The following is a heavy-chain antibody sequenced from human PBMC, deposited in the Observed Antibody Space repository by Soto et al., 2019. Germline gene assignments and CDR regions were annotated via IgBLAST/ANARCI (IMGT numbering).Heavy chain of an antibody. Sequence: QVQLQQWGAGLLKPSETLSLTCAVYGGSFSGYYWSWIRQPPGKGLEWIGEINHSGSTNYNPSLKSGVTTSVDTSKNQFSLTLSSVTAADTAVHYCAILPPLYSSGRLDYWGQGTLVTVSS. CDR1: GGSFSGYY. J-gene: IGHJ4*02. CDR2: INHSGST. D-gene: IGHD6-19*01. CDR3: AILPPLYSSGRLDY. V-gene: IGHV4-34*01.